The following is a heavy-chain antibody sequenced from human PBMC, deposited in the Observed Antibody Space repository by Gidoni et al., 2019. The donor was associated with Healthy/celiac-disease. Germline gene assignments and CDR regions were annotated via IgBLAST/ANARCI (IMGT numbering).Heavy chain of an antibody. Sequence: HLQLQDSLPGLVKPAESLSCTCTVAGGSISSSSYYWGWIRQPPGRWLEWIGSIYYSGSTYYNPSLKSRVTISVDTTKSQFSLKLSSVTAADTAVYDCARTNGNYLGFDYWGQGTLVTVSS. D-gene: IGHD1-7*01. J-gene: IGHJ4*02. V-gene: IGHV4-39*01. CDR1: GGSISSSSYY. CDR2: IYYSGST. CDR3: ARTNGNYLGFDY.